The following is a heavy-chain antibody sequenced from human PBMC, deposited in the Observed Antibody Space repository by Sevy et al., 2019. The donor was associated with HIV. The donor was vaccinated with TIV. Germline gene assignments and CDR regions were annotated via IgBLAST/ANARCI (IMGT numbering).Heavy chain of an antibody. Sequence: GGSLRLSCEVSGLSVTNNVMHWVRQAPGKGLEWVAVISYDGINKYYGDSVNGRFIISRDRSKNTLYLQMNILRIQDTAVYYCAKDFTGFYGMDVWGQGTTVTVSS. CDR1: GLSVTNNV. V-gene: IGHV3-30*18. J-gene: IGHJ6*02. D-gene: IGHD3-9*01. CDR3: AKDFTGFYGMDV. CDR2: ISYDGINK.